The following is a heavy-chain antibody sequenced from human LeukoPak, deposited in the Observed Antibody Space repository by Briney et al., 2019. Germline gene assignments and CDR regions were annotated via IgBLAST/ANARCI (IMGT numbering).Heavy chain of an antibody. J-gene: IGHJ4*02. CDR1: GFTFDDYT. CDR2: ISGGGDAT. Sequence: GGSLRLSCAASGFTFDDYTMHWVRQAPGKGLEWVSTISGGGDATYYADSVKGRFTISRDNSKNTLYLQMNSLRVEDTAVYYCARDSSMLRGPLVVYYFDFWGQGTLVTVSS. D-gene: IGHD3-10*01. V-gene: IGHV3-23*01. CDR3: ARDSSMLRGPLVVYYFDF.